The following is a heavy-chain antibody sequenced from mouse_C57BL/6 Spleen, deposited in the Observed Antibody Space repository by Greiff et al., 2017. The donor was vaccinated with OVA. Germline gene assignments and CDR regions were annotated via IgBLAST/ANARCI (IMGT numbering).Heavy chain of an antibody. D-gene: IGHD1-1*01. CDR2: ISYDGSN. V-gene: IGHV3-6*01. CDR3: ARDNYGSPMYY. Sequence: VQLQQSGPGLVKPSQSLSLTCSVTGYSITSGYYWNWLRQFPGNKLEWMGYISYDGSNNYNPSLKNRISITRDTSKNQFFLKLNSVTTEDTATYYCARDNYGSPMYYWGQGTSVTVSS. J-gene: IGHJ4*01. CDR1: GYSITSGYY.